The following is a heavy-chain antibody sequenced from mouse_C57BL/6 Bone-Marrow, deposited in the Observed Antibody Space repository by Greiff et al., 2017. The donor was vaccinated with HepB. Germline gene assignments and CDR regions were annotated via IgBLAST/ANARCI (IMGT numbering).Heavy chain of an antibody. J-gene: IGHJ1*03. CDR2: IRNKANGYTT. CDR1: GFTFTDYY. V-gene: IGHV7-3*01. D-gene: IGHD1-1*01. CDR3: ARSLYYGSRNWYFDV. Sequence: EVNVVESGGGLVQPGGSLSLSCAASGFTFTDYYMSWVRQPPGKALEWLGFIRNKANGYTTEYSASVKGRFTISRDNSQSILYLQMNALRAEDSATYYCARSLYYGSRNWYFDVWGTGTTVTVSS.